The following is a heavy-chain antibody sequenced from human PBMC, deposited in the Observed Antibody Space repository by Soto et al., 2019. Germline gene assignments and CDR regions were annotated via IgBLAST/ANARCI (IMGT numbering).Heavy chain of an antibody. Sequence: SETLSLTCTVSGGSISSSSYYWGWIRQPPGKGLEWIGSIYYSGSTYYNPSLKSRVTISVDTSKNQFSLKLSSVTAADTAVYYCARLKWIQLWLQGGGFDYWGQGTQVTVSS. CDR2: IYYSGST. CDR3: ARLKWIQLWLQGGGFDY. J-gene: IGHJ4*02. D-gene: IGHD5-18*01. V-gene: IGHV4-39*01. CDR1: GGSISSSSYY.